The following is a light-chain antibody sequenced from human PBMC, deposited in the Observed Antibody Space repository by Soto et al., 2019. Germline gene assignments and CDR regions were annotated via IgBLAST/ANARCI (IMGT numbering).Light chain of an antibody. CDR1: SSNIGAGYD. CDR2: GNS. V-gene: IGLV1-40*01. CDR3: QSSDSSLSAHAV. Sequence: QSVLTQPPSVSGAPGQRVTISCTGSSSNIGAGYDVHWYQQLPGTAPKLLIYGNSNRPSGVPDRFSGSKSGTSASLAITGLQAEDEADYYCQSSDSSLSAHAVFGGGTQLTVL. J-gene: IGLJ7*01.